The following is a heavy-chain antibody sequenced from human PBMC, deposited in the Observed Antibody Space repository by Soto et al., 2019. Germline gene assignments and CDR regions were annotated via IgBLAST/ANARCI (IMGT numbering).Heavy chain of an antibody. Sequence: VQVVESGGGLVKPGGSLRLSCTVSGLTFSDAWLNWVRQAPGKGLEWVGRIKSKAGSATPDYAAPVKGRFTISRDDSQGRLYLQMNSLQTDDTAVYYCIWESKFYSAWRWGQGTLVTV. D-gene: IGHD1-26*01. J-gene: IGHJ4*02. CDR3: IWESKFYSAWR. CDR1: GLTFSDAW. V-gene: IGHV3-15*07. CDR2: IKSKAGSATP.